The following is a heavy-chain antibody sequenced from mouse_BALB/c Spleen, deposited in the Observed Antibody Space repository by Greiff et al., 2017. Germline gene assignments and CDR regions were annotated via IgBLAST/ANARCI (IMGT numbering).Heavy chain of an antibody. CDR3: ARDDYDEGYFDY. D-gene: IGHD2-4*01. Sequence: VQLVESGAELMKPGASVKISCKATGYTFSSYWIEWVKQRPGHGLEWIGEILPGSGSTNYNEKFKGKATFTADTSSNTAYMQLSSLTSEDSAVYYCARDDYDEGYFDYWGQGTTLTVSS. V-gene: IGHV1-9*01. CDR1: GYTFSSYW. J-gene: IGHJ2*01. CDR2: ILPGSGST.